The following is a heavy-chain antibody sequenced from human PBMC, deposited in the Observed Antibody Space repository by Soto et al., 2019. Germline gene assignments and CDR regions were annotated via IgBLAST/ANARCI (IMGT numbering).Heavy chain of an antibody. D-gene: IGHD3-3*01. V-gene: IGHV5-51*01. Sequence: PGESLKISCKGSGYSFTSYWIGWVRQMPGKGLEWMGIIYPGDSDIRYSPSFQGQVTISADKSISTAYLQWSSLKASDTAMYYCARRQYYDFWSGFTKDAFDIWGQGTMVTVSS. J-gene: IGHJ3*02. CDR3: ARRQYYDFWSGFTKDAFDI. CDR1: GYSFTSYW. CDR2: IYPGDSDI.